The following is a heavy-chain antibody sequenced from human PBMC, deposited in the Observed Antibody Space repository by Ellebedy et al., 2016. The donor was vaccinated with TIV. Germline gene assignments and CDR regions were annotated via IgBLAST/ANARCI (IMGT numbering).Heavy chain of an antibody. J-gene: IGHJ4*02. CDR1: EFTFSTYW. D-gene: IGHD2-21*02. CDR2: IKQDGSEK. V-gene: IGHV3-7*01. CDR3: ARALGGGDCY. Sequence: GGSLRLXXAASEFTFSTYWMHWVRQAPGKGLEWVANIKQDGSEKYYVDSVKGRFTISRDNAKNSLYLQMNSLRAEDTAVYYCARALGGGDCYWGQGTLVTVSS.